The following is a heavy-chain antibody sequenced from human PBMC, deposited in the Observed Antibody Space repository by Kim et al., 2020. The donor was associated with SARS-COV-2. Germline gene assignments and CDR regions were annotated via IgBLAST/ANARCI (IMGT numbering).Heavy chain of an antibody. CDR2: IGTAYDP. CDR3: ARANITLGGYYHYGMDV. Sequence: GGSLRLSCAASGFIFSDFDMHWVRQVPGKGLEWVSGIGTAYDPSYPPSVEGRFTISRENAKNSLYLQMNNLRAGDTAVYYCARANITLGGYYHYGMDVWGQGTTVTVSS. J-gene: IGHJ6*02. CDR1: GFIFSDFD. V-gene: IGHV3-13*05. D-gene: IGHD1-20*01.